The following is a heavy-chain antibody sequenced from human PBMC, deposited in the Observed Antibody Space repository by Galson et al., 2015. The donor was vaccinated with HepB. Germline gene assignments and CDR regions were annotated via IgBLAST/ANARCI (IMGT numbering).Heavy chain of an antibody. CDR3: ARATVVGARAYQH. CDR1: GGTFSSYT. D-gene: IGHD1-26*01. J-gene: IGHJ1*01. CDR2: IIPILGIA. V-gene: IGHV1-69*02. Sequence: SVKVSCKASGGTFSSYTISWVRQAPGQGLEWMGRIIPILGIANYAQKFQGRVTITADKSTSTAYMELSSLRSEDTAVYYCARATVVGARAYQHWGQGTVVPV.